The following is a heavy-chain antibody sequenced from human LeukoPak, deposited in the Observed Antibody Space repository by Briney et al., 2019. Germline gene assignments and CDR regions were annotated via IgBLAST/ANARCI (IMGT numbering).Heavy chain of an antibody. CDR3: ARDSGSYLQPTDC. CDR2: ITGNGGRT. Sequence: GGSLRLSCAASGFTFSTYAMTWVRQAPGKGLEWVSSITGNGGRTYYADFVKGRFTISRDNSKNTLYLQMNSLRAEDTAVYHCARDSGSYLQPTDCWGQGTLVTVSS. CDR1: GFTFSTYA. V-gene: IGHV3-23*01. J-gene: IGHJ4*02. D-gene: IGHD1-26*01.